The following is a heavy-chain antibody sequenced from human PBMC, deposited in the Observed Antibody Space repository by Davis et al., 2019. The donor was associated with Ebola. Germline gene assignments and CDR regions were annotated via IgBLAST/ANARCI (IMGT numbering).Heavy chain of an antibody. CDR3: ARDLGRDYIWGSYRPRDYHYYGMDV. V-gene: IGHV1-3*01. CDR1: GYTFTSYA. CDR2: INAGNGNT. Sequence: ASVKVSCKASGYTFTSYAMHWVRQAPGQRLEWMGWINAGNGNTKYSQKFQGRVTITRDTSASTAYMELSSLRSEDTAVYYCARDLGRDYIWGSYRPRDYHYYGMDVWGQGTTVTVSS. D-gene: IGHD3-16*02. J-gene: IGHJ6*02.